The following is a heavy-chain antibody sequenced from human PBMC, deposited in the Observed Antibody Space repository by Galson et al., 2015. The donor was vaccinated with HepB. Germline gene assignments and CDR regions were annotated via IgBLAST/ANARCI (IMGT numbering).Heavy chain of an antibody. D-gene: IGHD6-6*01. CDR1: GYSFTSYW. V-gene: IGHV5-51*01. CDR2: IYPGDSDT. Sequence: QSGAEVKKPGESLKISCKGSGYSFTSYWIGWVRQMPGKGLEWMGIIYPGDSDTRYSPSFQGQVTISADKSISTAYLQWSSLKASDTAMYYCARQLAAPEDYYYGMDVWGQGTTVTVSS. J-gene: IGHJ6*02. CDR3: ARQLAAPEDYYYGMDV.